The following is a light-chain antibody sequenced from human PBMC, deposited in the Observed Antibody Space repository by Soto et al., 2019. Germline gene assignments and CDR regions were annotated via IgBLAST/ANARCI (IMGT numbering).Light chain of an antibody. V-gene: IGKV1-39*01. CDR2: GAS. J-gene: IGKJ1*01. CDR1: QSIDRY. CDR3: QQSYRTPRT. Sequence: DIQMTQSPSSLSASVGDRVTITCRASQSIDRYLNWYQQKPGKAPKLLMSGASSLQSGVPSGFSGSGSGTDFTLTITSLQPEDFGSYYCQQSYRTPRTFGQGTKVDI.